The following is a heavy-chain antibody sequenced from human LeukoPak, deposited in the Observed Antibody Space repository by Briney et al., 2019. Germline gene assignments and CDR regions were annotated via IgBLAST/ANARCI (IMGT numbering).Heavy chain of an antibody. CDR1: GFNFRIHY. D-gene: IGHD6-13*01. Sequence: PGGSLRLSCAASGFNFRIHYMSWVRQAPGKGLEWVSAISGSGGSTYYADSVKGRFTISRDNSKNTLYLQMGSLRAEDMAVYYCARVASSSWYYFDYWGQGTLVTVSS. CDR2: ISGSGGST. V-gene: IGHV3-23*01. J-gene: IGHJ4*02. CDR3: ARVASSSWYYFDY.